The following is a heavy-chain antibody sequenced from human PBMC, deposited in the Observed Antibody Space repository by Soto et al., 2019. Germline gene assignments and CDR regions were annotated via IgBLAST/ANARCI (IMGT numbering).Heavy chain of an antibody. CDR3: ARDLLVEYIVVVPAAPSAYYYYGMDV. Sequence: ASVKVSCKASGYTFTSYYMHWVRQAPGQGLEWMGIINPSGGSTSYAQKLQGRVTMTRDTSTSTVYMELSSLRSEDTAVYYCARDLLVEYIVVVPAAPSAYYYYGMDVWGQGTTVTVSS. V-gene: IGHV1-46*01. CDR1: GYTFTSYY. J-gene: IGHJ6*02. CDR2: INPSGGST. D-gene: IGHD2-2*01.